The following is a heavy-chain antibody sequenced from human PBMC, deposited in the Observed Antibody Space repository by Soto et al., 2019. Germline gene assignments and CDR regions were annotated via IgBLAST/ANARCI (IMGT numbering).Heavy chain of an antibody. CDR1: GFTFSRYW. V-gene: IGHV3-74*01. J-gene: IGHJ1*01. CDR2: ISSDGSNT. D-gene: IGHD2-2*01. Sequence: EVQLVESGGGLVQPGESLRLSCVASGFTFSRYWMNWVRQAPGKGLVWVSRISSDGSNTTYADSVKGRFTISRDHAKNTLYLQMNSLRVEDTAVYHCAREDAFYPCHHWGQGTLVTVSA. CDR3: AREDAFYPCHH.